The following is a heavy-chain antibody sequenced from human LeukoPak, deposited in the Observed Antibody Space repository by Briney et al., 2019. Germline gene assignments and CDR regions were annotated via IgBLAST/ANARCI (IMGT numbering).Heavy chain of an antibody. CDR1: GLTFSIYS. V-gene: IGHV3-48*02. D-gene: IGHD4-17*01. CDR3: ARDGYGDYYFDY. Sequence: GGSLRLSCAASGLTFSIYSMNWVRQAPGKGLEWVSYISSSAGTIYYADSVKGRFTISRDSAKSSLYLQMNSLRDEDTAVYYCARDGYGDYYFDYWGQGTLVTVSS. J-gene: IGHJ4*02. CDR2: ISSSAGTI.